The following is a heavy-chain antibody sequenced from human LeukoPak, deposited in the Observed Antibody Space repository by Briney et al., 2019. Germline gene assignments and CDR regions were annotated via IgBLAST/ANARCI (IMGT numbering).Heavy chain of an antibody. CDR2: ITSSGRYI. D-gene: IGHD3-10*01. J-gene: IGHJ4*02. V-gene: IGHV3-11*01. CDR3: AKDRDYYYFDY. Sequence: GGSLRLSCVVSGFGFSDSYMTWIRQAPGKGLEWVSSITSSGRYIYYADSVKGRFTISRDNSKNTLYLQMNSLRAEDTAVYYCAKDRDYYYFDYWGQGTLVTVSS. CDR1: GFGFSDSY.